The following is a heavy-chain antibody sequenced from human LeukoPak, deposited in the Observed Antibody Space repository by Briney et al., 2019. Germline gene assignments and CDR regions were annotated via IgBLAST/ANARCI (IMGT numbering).Heavy chain of an antibody. J-gene: IGHJ4*02. V-gene: IGHV1-2*02. CDR3: ASGYSSGWAGDY. CDR1: GYTFTAYY. CDR2: INPNSGGT. Sequence: ASVKVSCKASGYTFTAYYLHWVRQAPGQGLEWMGWINPNSGGTNFVQKSQGRVTMTRDTSINTAYMELRRLRSDDTAVYYCASGYSSGWAGDYWGQGTLVTVSS. D-gene: IGHD6-19*01.